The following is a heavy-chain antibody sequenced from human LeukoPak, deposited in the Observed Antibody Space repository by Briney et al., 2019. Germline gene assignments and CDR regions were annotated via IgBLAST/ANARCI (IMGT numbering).Heavy chain of an antibody. J-gene: IGHJ4*02. V-gene: IGHV3-30-3*01. CDR1: GFTFSSYA. D-gene: IGHD3-22*01. Sequence: GRSLRLSCAASGFTFSSYAMHWVRQAPGKGLEWVAVISYDGSKKYYADSVKGRFTISRDNSKNTLYLQMNSLRAEDSAVYHCARGSFYYYDSSGYSTVYYFDYWGQGTLVTLSS. CDR2: ISYDGSKK. CDR3: ARGSFYYYDSSGYSTVYYFDY.